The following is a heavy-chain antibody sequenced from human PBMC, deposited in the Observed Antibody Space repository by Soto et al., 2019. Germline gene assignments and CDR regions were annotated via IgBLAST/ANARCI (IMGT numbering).Heavy chain of an antibody. CDR2: MNPNSGNT. CDR3: ARDRYSSSWYVGAFDY. J-gene: IGHJ4*02. Sequence: GASVKVSCKAFGYTVTCYDINWVRQATGQGFEYLGWMNPNSGNTGYVKKFQGRVTITRDTSASTVYMELSSLRSEDTAVYYCARDRYSSSWYVGAFDYWGQGTLVTVSS. CDR1: GYTVTCYD. D-gene: IGHD6-13*01. V-gene: IGHV1-8*01.